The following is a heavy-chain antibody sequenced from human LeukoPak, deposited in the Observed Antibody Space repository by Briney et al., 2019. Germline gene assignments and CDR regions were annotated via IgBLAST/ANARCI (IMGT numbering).Heavy chain of an antibody. J-gene: IGHJ4*02. V-gene: IGHV3-15*01. Sequence: RTGGSLRLSCAASVITFTSAWMGWVRQAPGKVLEWVGLIKSKTDGWTTDYAAPLRGMFTISTDSSKIMSYLQMNNLKIEDTAVYYCTTDGGITIRPLFDFWGQGTLVTVSS. CDR2: IKSKTDGWTT. CDR3: TTDGGITIRPLFDF. D-gene: IGHD1-14*01. CDR1: VITFTSAW.